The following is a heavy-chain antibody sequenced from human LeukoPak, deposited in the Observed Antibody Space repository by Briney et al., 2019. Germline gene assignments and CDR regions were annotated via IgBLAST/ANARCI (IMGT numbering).Heavy chain of an antibody. D-gene: IGHD3-3*01. CDR2: INHSGST. Sequence: PSETLSLTCAVYGGSFSGYYWSWIRQPPGKGLEWIGEINHSGSTNYNPSLKSRVTISVDTSKNQFSLKLSSVTAEDTAVYYCAREDYDDSGAWYFDLWGRGTLVTVSS. V-gene: IGHV4-34*01. J-gene: IGHJ2*01. CDR1: GGSFSGYY. CDR3: AREDYDDSGAWYFDL.